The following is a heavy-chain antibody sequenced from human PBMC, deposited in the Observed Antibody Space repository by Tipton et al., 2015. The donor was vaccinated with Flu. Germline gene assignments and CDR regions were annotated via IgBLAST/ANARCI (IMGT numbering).Heavy chain of an antibody. J-gene: IGHJ4*02. D-gene: IGHD2-2*01. Sequence: LSLTCTVSGGSISSYYWNWIRQPPGKGLEWIGYIYNSKYTKYNPSLKSRVTISVDTSKKQFSLRLRSVTAADTAVYYCARDPSLGMPDYFDYWGQGTLVTASS. CDR1: GGSISSYY. V-gene: IGHV4-59*12. CDR2: IYNSKYT. CDR3: ARDPSLGMPDYFDY.